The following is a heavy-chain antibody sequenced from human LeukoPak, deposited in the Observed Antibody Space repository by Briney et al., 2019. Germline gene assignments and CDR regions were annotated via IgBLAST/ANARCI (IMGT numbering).Heavy chain of an antibody. D-gene: IGHD3-10*01. CDR3: ATRTAGYYGSGSYLDYYMDV. Sequence: GGSLRLSCAASGFTVSSNYMNWVRQAPGKGLEWVSVIYSGGSTYYADSVKGRFTISRDNSKNTLYLQMNSLRAEDTAVYYCATRTAGYYGSGSYLDYYMDVWGKGTTVTISS. CDR1: GFTVSSNY. V-gene: IGHV3-66*01. CDR2: IYSGGST. J-gene: IGHJ6*03.